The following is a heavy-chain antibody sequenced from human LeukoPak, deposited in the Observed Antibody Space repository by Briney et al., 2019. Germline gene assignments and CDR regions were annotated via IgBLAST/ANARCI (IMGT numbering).Heavy chain of an antibody. CDR3: ARGMEVVPAATYYYYGMDV. V-gene: IGHV1-69*13. CDR2: IIPIFGTA. J-gene: IGHJ6*04. D-gene: IGHD2-2*01. Sequence: SVKVSCKASGGTFNSYAISWVRQAPGQGLEWMGGIIPIFGTANYAQKFQGRVTITADESTSTAYMELSSLRSEDTAVYYCARGMEVVPAATYYYYGMDVWGKGTTVTVSS. CDR1: GGTFNSYA.